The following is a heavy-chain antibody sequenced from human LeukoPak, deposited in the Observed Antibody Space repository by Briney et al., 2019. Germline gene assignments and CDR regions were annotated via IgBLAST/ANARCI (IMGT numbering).Heavy chain of an antibody. V-gene: IGHV4-39*01. CDR2: IYYSGST. Sequence: PSETLSLTCTVSGGSISSSSYYWGWIRQPPGKGLEWIGSIYYSGSTYYNPSLKSRVTISVDTSKNQFSLKLSSVTAADTAVYYCARLEPYYYDSSDPTTFDYWGQGTLVTVSS. CDR3: ARLEPYYYDSSDPTTFDY. CDR1: GGSISSSSYY. D-gene: IGHD3-22*01. J-gene: IGHJ4*02.